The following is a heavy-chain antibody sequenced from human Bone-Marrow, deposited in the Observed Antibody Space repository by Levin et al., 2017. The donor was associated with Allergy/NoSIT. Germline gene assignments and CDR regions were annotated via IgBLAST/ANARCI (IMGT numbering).Heavy chain of an antibody. J-gene: IGHJ6*02. D-gene: IGHD2-2*01. CDR2: ISAYNGNT. CDR1: GYTFTSYG. V-gene: IGHV1-18*01. CDR3: ARDYRSTSSYYGMDV. Sequence: GESLKISCKASGYTFTSYGISWVRQAPGQGLEWMGWISAYNGNTNYAQKLQGRVTMTTDTSTSTAYMELRSLRSDDTAVYYCARDYRSTSSYYGMDVWGQGTTVTVSS.